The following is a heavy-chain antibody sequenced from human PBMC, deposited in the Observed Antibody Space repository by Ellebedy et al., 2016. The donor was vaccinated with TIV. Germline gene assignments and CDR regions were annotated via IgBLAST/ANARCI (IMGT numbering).Heavy chain of an antibody. J-gene: IGHJ6*03. D-gene: IGHD1-1*01. CDR2: IFSSGIL. CDR1: GGSISRDYY. Sequence: GSLRLSXNVSGGSISRDYYRAWIRPSPGKGLEWIASIFSSGILYQNPSLQSRVTVSVDTSKDQFFLKMNSVTAADTVVYYCAKSGTTGSYYYYMDVWGKGTTVTVSS. V-gene: IGHV4-39*07. CDR3: AKSGTTGSYYYYMDV.